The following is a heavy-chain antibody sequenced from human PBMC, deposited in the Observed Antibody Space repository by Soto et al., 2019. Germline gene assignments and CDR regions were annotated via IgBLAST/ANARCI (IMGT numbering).Heavy chain of an antibody. CDR2: IYYSGST. D-gene: IGHD6-6*01. J-gene: IGHJ6*03. CDR1: GGSISSYY. V-gene: IGHV4-59*08. CDR3: ARNIAARLRWVPDNYYYYYMDV. Sequence: SETLSLTCTVSGGSISSYYWSWIRQPPGKGLEWIGYIYYSGSTNYNPSLKSRVTISVDTSKNQFSLKLSSVTAADTAVYYCARNIAARLRWVPDNYYYYYMDVWGKGTTVTVSS.